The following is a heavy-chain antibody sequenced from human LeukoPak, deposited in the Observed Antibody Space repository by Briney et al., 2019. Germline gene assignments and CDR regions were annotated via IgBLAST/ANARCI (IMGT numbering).Heavy chain of an antibody. Sequence: PSETLSLTCTVSGDSVSNYYWSWLRQPPGKRLEWIGCIYYSESATYNPSLKSRVTISLDTSKNQFFLKLSSVTAADTAVYYCARKRSFDLWGQGTLVTVSS. CDR2: IYYSESA. CDR1: GDSVSNYY. CDR3: ARKRSFDL. J-gene: IGHJ4*02. D-gene: IGHD3-9*01. V-gene: IGHV4-59*02.